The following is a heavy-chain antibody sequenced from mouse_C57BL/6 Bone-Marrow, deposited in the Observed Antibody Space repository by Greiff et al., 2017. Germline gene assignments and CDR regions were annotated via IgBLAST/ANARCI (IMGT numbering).Heavy chain of an antibody. D-gene: IGHD3-2*02. CDR3: ARPRQLRLSFAY. Sequence: QVQLKQSGPELVKPGASVKISCKASGYAFSSSWMNWVKQRPGKGLEWIGRIYPGDGDTNYNGKFKGKATLTADKSSSTAYMQLSSLTSEDSAVYFCARPRQLRLSFAYWGQATLVTVSA. V-gene: IGHV1-82*01. CDR2: IYPGDGDT. CDR1: GYAFSSSW. J-gene: IGHJ3*01.